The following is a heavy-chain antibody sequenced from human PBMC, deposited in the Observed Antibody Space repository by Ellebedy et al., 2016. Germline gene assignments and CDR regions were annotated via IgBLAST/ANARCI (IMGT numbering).Heavy chain of an antibody. CDR3: ARVWGFGFWDY. V-gene: IGHV4-39*07. J-gene: IGHJ4*02. CDR2: IYYSGST. CDR1: GGSISSSSYY. Sequence: SETLSLTCTVSGGSISSSSYYWGWIRQPPGKGLEWIGSIYYSGSTYYNPSLKSRVTISVDTSKNQFSLKLSSVTAADTAVYYCARVWGFGFWDYWGQGTLVTVSS. D-gene: IGHD3-16*01.